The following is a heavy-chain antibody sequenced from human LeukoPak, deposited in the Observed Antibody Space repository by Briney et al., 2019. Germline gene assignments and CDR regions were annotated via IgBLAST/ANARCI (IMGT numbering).Heavy chain of an antibody. J-gene: IGHJ4*02. V-gene: IGHV1-46*01. CDR1: GYTLTSYS. CDR3: ARATVGLY. D-gene: IGHD4-23*01. Sequence: ASVKVSCKASGYTLTSYSMHWVRQAPGQGLEWMGVINPHIGATTYAQEFQGRVTMTSDMSTNTVYMELNSLRSGDTAVYYCARATVGLYWGQGTLVTVSS. CDR2: INPHIGAT.